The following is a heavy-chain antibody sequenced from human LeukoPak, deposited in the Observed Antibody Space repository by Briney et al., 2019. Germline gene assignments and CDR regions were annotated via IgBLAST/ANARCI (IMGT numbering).Heavy chain of an antibody. CDR1: GGSFSGYY. V-gene: IGHV4-34*01. CDR3: ARGVYYGSGSYYKKGPFDY. J-gene: IGHJ4*02. Sequence: SETLSLTCAVYGGSFSGYYWSWIRQPPGKGLEGIGEINHSGSTNYNPSLRSRVTISVDTSKNQFSLKLSSVTAADTAVYYCARGVYYGSGSYYKKGPFDYWGQGTLVTVSS. D-gene: IGHD3-10*01. CDR2: INHSGST.